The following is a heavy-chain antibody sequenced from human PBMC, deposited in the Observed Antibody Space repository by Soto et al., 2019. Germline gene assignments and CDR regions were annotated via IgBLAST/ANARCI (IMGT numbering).Heavy chain of an antibody. CDR1: GFTFSSYE. Sequence: GGSLRLSCAASGFTFSSYEMNWVRQAPGKGLEWVSYISSSGSTIYYADSVKGRFTISRDNAKNSLYLQMNSLRAEDTAVYYCARVRRYYDFWPTLDYYGMDVWGQGTTVTVSS. V-gene: IGHV3-48*03. CDR3: ARVRRYYDFWPTLDYYGMDV. CDR2: ISSSGSTI. J-gene: IGHJ6*02. D-gene: IGHD3-3*01.